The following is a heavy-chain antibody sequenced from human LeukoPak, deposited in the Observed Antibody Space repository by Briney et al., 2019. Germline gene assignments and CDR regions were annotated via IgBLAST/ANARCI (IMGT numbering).Heavy chain of an antibody. D-gene: IGHD3-10*01. CDR3: ARAYGSGSPIDY. Sequence: SETLPLTCAVYGGSFSGYYWSWIRQPPGKGLEWIGEINHSGSTNYNPSLKSRVTISVDTSKNQFSLKLSSVTAADTAVYHCARAYGSGSPIDYWGQGTLVTVSS. CDR1: GGSFSGYY. V-gene: IGHV4-34*01. CDR2: INHSGST. J-gene: IGHJ4*02.